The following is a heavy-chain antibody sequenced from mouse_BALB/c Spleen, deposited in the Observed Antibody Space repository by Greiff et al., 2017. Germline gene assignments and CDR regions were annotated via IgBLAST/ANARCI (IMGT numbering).Heavy chain of an antibody. CDR1: GFSLTSYD. J-gene: IGHJ2*01. Sequence: VQLVESGPGLVAPSQSLSITCTASGFSLTSYDISWIRQPPGKGLEWLGVIWTGGGTNYNSAFMSRLSISKDNSKSQVFLKMNSLQTDDTAIYYCVRDQAGRFDYWGQGTTLTVSS. V-gene: IGHV2-9-2*01. CDR2: IWTGGGT. CDR3: VRDQAGRFDY.